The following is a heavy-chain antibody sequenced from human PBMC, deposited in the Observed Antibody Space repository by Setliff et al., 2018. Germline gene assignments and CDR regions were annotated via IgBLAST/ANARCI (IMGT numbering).Heavy chain of an antibody. CDR2: IGVYTGHT. Sequence: KPGGSLRLSCTASGFTFSSLWMSWVRQAPGQGPEWVGWIGVYTGHTSFAQKFEDRVSMSTDKSTNMAYMELRGLRSDDTAVYYCLRLVRYCSRTTCQRTPGDEVWGQGTLVTVSS. J-gene: IGHJ4*02. D-gene: IGHD2-8*01. CDR1: GFTFSSLW. CDR3: LRLVRYCSRTTCQRTPGDEV. V-gene: IGHV1-18*01.